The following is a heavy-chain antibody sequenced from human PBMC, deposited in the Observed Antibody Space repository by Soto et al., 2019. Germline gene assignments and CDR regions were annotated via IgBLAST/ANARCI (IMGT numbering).Heavy chain of an antibody. D-gene: IGHD3-9*01. CDR3: AKDHYDILTGYDY. CDR2: ISGSGGST. V-gene: IGHV3-23*01. Sequence: SLRLSCAASGFTFSSYSMNWVRQAPGKGLEWVSAISGSGGSTYYADSVKGRFTISRDNSKNTLYLQMNSLRAEDTAVYYCAKDHYDILTGYDYWGQGTLVTVSS. CDR1: GFTFSSYS. J-gene: IGHJ4*02.